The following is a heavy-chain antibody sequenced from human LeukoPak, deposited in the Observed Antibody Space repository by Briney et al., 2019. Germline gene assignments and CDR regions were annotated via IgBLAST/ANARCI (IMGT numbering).Heavy chain of an antibody. J-gene: IGHJ4*02. V-gene: IGHV4-30-4*08. Sequence: PSETLSLTCTVSGGSISSGDYYWSWIRQPPGKGLEWIGYIYYSGGTYYNPSLKSRVTISVDTSKNQFSLKLSSVTAADTAVYYCARGKSGVVPAAPFDYWGQGTLVTVSS. CDR1: GGSISSGDYY. CDR3: ARGKSGVVPAAPFDY. D-gene: IGHD2-2*01. CDR2: IYYSGGT.